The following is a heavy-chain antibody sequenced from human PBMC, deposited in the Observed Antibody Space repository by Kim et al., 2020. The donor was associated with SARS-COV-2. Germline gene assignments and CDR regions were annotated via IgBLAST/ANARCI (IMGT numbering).Heavy chain of an antibody. CDR3: AREGIPADFYYDYYMDV. CDR2: TKGGGSTI. J-gene: IGHJ6*03. CDR1: GFTFSSYC. Sequence: GGSLRLSCEASGFTFSSYCMSWIRQAPGKGPEWVANTKGGGSTIYYVDSVKGRFTISRDNVKNSPFLQMTSLRAEDTAVYYCAREGIPADFYYDYYMDV. V-gene: IGHV3-7*01. D-gene: IGHD2-15*01.